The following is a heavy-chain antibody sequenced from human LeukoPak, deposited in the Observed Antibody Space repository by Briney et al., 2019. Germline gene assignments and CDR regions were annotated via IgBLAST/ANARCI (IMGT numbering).Heavy chain of an antibody. D-gene: IGHD2-2*01. CDR3: ARDIDAGYCSSTSCRPYNWFDP. Sequence: ASVKVSCKASGGTFSSYATSWVRQAPGQGLEWMGGIIPIFGTANYAQKFQGRVTITADESTSTAYMELSSLRSEDTAVYYCARDIDAGYCSSTSCRPYNWFDPWGQGTLVTVSS. CDR1: GGTFSSYA. CDR2: IIPIFGTA. V-gene: IGHV1-69*13. J-gene: IGHJ5*02.